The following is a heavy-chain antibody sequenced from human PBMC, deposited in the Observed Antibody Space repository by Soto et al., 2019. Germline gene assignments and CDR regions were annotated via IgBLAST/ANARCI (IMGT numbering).Heavy chain of an antibody. CDR1: GYTFTDHY. J-gene: IGHJ2*01. V-gene: IGHV1-2*02. CDR2: INPDSGAT. Sequence: QVHLVQSGAELQKPGASVNVSCKPSGYTFTDHYLHWVRQAPGQGREWMGWINPDSGATKFAQNSKSSVAMTRGTSISTAYMDLTSVTSDDTALYSCATYSGVVTNEGDWYFALWGRGTLVTVSS. CDR3: ATYSGVVTNEGDWYFAL. D-gene: IGHD2-21*02.